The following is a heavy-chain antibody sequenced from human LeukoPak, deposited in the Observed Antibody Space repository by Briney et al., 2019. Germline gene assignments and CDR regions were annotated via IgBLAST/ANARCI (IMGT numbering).Heavy chain of an antibody. D-gene: IGHD3-9*01. J-gene: IGHJ4*02. CDR3: ARVAPATYYDILTGYYNVRGTNFGY. Sequence: SETLSLTCAVYGGSFSGYYWSWIRQPPGKGLEWIGEINHSGSTNYNPSLKSRVTISVDTSKNQFSLKLSSVTAADTAVYYCARVAPATYYDILTGYYNVRGTNFGYWGQGTLVTVSS. CDR2: INHSGST. V-gene: IGHV4-34*01. CDR1: GGSFSGYY.